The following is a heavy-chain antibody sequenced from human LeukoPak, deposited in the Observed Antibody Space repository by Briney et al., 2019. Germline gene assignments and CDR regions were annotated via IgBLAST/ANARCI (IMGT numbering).Heavy chain of an antibody. D-gene: IGHD2-2*01. CDR2: IYYSGST. CDR3: ARDRGYCSSESGYHFDY. Sequence: SETMSLTRTVSGGSVSSEGYYWSWIRQHPGKGLEWIGHIYYSGSTNYNPSLKRQVTISVDTSKKQFSLKLSSVTAADTAIYFCARDRGYCSSESGYHFDYWGQGTLGTVSS. V-gene: IGHV4-61*08. J-gene: IGHJ4*02. CDR1: GGSVSSEGYY.